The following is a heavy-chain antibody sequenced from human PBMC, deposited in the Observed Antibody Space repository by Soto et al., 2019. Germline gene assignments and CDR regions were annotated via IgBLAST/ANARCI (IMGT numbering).Heavy chain of an antibody. CDR1: GFTFSNYW. V-gene: IGHV3-74*01. CDR3: VRDSHGDY. J-gene: IGHJ4*02. CDR2: IDHDGPT. Sequence: QLVESGGGLVQPGGSLRLSCAGSGFTFSNYWMHWVRQAPGKGLEWVSRIDHDGPTDYADSVRGRFTISRDNAENTLYLQMNSLRPEDTAVYYCVRDSHGDYWGQGTLVTVSS.